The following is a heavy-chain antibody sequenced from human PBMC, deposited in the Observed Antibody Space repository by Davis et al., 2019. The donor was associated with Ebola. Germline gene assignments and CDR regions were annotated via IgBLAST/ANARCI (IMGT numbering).Heavy chain of an antibody. D-gene: IGHD1-26*01. CDR3: AKQRGVGAIDYDY. J-gene: IGHJ4*02. CDR2: ITSSPYI. V-gene: IGHV3-23*01. Sequence: PGGSLRLSCAASGFTFSSYAMSWVRQAPGKGLEWVSSITSSPYIYYADSVKGRFTTFRDNPKNTLYLQMNSLRADDTAVYYCAKQRGVGAIDYDYWGRGTVVTVSS. CDR1: GFTFSSYA.